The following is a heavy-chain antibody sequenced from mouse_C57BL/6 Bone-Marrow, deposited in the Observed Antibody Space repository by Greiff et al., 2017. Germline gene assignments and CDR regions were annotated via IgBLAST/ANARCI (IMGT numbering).Heavy chain of an antibody. D-gene: IGHD1-1*01. J-gene: IGHJ3*01. CDR1: GYTFTSYW. CDR2: IDPSDSYT. V-gene: IGHV1-59*01. Sequence: QVQLQHPGAELVRPGTSVKLSCKASGYTFTSYWMHWVKQRPGQGLEWIGVIDPSDSYTNYNQKFKGKATLTVDTSSSTAYMQLSSLTSEDSAVYYCARDYYGPLFAYWGQGTLVTVSA. CDR3: ARDYYGPLFAY.